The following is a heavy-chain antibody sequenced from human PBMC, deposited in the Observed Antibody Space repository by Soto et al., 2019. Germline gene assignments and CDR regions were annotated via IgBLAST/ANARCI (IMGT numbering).Heavy chain of an antibody. D-gene: IGHD6-19*01. J-gene: IGHJ4*02. CDR2: IYSGGNT. V-gene: IGHV3-66*01. Sequence: EVQLVESGGGLVQPGGSLSLSCAASGFTVSSNYMSWVRQAPGKGLEWVSVIYSGGNTHYADSLKGRFTISRDNSENTLYLQMNSLRAEDTAVYYCARDLTSSGCHWGQGTLVTVSS. CDR1: GFTVSSNY. CDR3: ARDLTSSGCH.